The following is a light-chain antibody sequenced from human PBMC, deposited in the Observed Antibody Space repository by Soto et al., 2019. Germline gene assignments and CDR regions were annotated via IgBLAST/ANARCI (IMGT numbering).Light chain of an antibody. CDR3: QQYNSYSQWT. V-gene: IGKV1-39*01. CDR1: QSISNH. Sequence: DIQMTQSPSSLSASVEDRVIITCRASQSISNHLNWYQQKPGKAPKLLIFAASSLQSGVPSRFSGSRSGPDFTLTISSLQPDDFATYYCQQYNSYSQWTFGQGTKVDIK. J-gene: IGKJ1*01. CDR2: AAS.